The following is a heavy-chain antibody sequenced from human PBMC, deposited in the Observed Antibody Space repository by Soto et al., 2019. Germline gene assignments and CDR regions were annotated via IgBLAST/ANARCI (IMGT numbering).Heavy chain of an antibody. J-gene: IGHJ4*02. V-gene: IGHV4-39*02. D-gene: IGHD3-22*01. CDR2: IFYTGTT. CDR1: GGSISYNSYY. Sequence: SETLSLTCSVSGGSISYNSYYWGWIRQPPGKGLEWVGGIFYTGTTYYSPSLKDRVTISVDTSKNSFSLNLTSVTAADTAVYYCARESLQFYDSDGLHASWGPGTLVTVSS. CDR3: ARESLQFYDSDGLHAS.